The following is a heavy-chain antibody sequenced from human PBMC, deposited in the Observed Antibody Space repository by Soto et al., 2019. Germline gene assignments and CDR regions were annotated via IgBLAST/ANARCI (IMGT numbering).Heavy chain of an antibody. J-gene: IGHJ4*02. V-gene: IGHV1-69*13. Sequence: SVKVSCKASGGTFSSYSISWVRQAPGQGLEWMGGIIPIFGTANYAQKFQDRVTITADESTSTAYMELSSLRSEDTAVYYCARSHLTVTAYYFDYWGQGTLVTVSS. CDR2: IIPIFGTA. CDR1: GGTFSSYS. CDR3: ARSHLTVTAYYFDY. D-gene: IGHD4-17*01.